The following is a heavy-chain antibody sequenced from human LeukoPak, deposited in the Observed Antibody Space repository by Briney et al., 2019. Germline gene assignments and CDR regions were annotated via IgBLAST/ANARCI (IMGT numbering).Heavy chain of an antibody. CDR2: FTGGEGIT. CDR3: AKDMGRGWCYFDY. V-gene: IGHV3-23*01. CDR1: GYTFSTYA. J-gene: IGHJ4*02. D-gene: IGHD6-19*01. Sequence: GGSLRLPCAASGYTFSTYAMRWVRQAPGTGLEWVSTFTGGEGITHYADSVKGRFTISRDNSKNTLYLQMNSLRVEDTAVYYCAKDMGRGWCYFDYWGQGTLVTVSS.